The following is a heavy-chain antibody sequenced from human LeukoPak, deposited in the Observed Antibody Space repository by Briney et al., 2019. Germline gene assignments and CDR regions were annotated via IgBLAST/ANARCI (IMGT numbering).Heavy chain of an antibody. CDR3: ARSLVGAAFLGY. Sequence: PLETLSLTCAVYGGSFSGYYWSWIRQPPGKGLEWIGEINHSGSTNYNPSLKSRVTISVDTSKNQFSLKLSSVTAADTAVYYCARSLVGAAFLGYWGQGTLVTVSS. CDR1: GGSFSGYY. CDR2: INHSGST. J-gene: IGHJ4*02. D-gene: IGHD1-26*01. V-gene: IGHV4-34*01.